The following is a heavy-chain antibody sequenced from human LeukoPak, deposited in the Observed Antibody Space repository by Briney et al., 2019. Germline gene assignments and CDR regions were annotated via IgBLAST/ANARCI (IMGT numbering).Heavy chain of an antibody. V-gene: IGHV4-61*02. CDR2: IYTSGST. CDR1: GGSIGSGSYY. Sequence: SETLSLTCTVSGGSIGSGSYYWSWIRQPAGKGLEWIGRIYTSGSTNYNPSLKSRVTISVDTSKNQFSLKLSSVTAADTAVYYCASSSWYYYYMDVWGKGTTVTVSS. CDR3: ASSSWYYYYMDV. J-gene: IGHJ6*03. D-gene: IGHD6-13*01.